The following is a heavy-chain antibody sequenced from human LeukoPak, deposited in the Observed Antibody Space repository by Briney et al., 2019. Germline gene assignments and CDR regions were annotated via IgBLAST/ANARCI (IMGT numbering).Heavy chain of an antibody. D-gene: IGHD3-10*01. V-gene: IGHV4-34*01. CDR3: ARAQYQYYYGSGAYYYYMDV. CDR2: INHSGST. Sequence: SETLSLTCAVYGGSFSGYYWSWIRQPPGKGLEWIGEINHSGSTNYNPSLKSRVTISVDTSKNQFSLKLSSVTAADTAVYYCARAQYQYYYGSGAYYYYMDVWGKGTTVTVSS. J-gene: IGHJ6*03. CDR1: GGSFSGYY.